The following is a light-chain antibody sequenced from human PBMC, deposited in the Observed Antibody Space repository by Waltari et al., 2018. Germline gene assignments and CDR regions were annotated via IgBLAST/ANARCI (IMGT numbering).Light chain of an antibody. CDR3: RQGTHWPYT. J-gene: IGKJ2*01. Sequence: EVVMTQSPLSLPVTLGQPASISCKSSQSLVHSDGTTNLNWFQQRPGQSPRRLIERVSNRDSGVPDRCSGSGAGTDFTLKISRVEAEDVGVYYCRQGTHWPYTFGQGTKLDIK. V-gene: IGKV2-30*02. CDR2: RVS. CDR1: QSLVHSDGTTN.